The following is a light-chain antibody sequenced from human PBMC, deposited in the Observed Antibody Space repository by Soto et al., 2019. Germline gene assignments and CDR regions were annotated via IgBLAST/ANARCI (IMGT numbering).Light chain of an antibody. CDR1: SSSIGSNF. V-gene: IGLV1-47*01. Sequence: QSVLTQSPSPSGTPGQRVTISCSGSSSSIGSNFVYWYQQLPGTAPKLLIYRNDQRPSGVPDRFSGSKSGTSASLAISGLQAEDEADYFCTSFTSDHLYVFGTGTKVTVL. CDR3: TSFTSDHLYV. J-gene: IGLJ1*01. CDR2: RND.